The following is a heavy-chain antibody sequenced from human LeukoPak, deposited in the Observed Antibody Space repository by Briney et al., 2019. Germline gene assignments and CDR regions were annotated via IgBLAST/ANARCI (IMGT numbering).Heavy chain of an antibody. V-gene: IGHV3-21*04. J-gene: IGHJ4*02. CDR3: ATDQTPPH. Sequence: PGGSLRLSCAASGFTFSSYSMNWVRQAPGKGLEWVSSISSSSSYIYYADSVKGRFTISRDNSKNTLCLQMNSLRAEDTAVYYCATDQTPPHWGQGTLVTVSS. CDR2: ISSSSSYI. CDR1: GFTFSSYS.